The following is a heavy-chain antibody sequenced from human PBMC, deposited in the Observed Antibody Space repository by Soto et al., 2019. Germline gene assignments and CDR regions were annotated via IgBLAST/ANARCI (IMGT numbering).Heavy chain of an antibody. CDR2: MNPNSGNT. Sequence: ASVKVSCKASGYTFTSYDINWVRQATGQGLEWKGWMNPNSGNTGYAQKFQGRVTMTRNTSISTAYMELSSLRSEDTAVYYCARVRPITIFGVVIYYYMDVWGKGTTVTVSS. CDR1: GYTFTSYD. J-gene: IGHJ6*03. V-gene: IGHV1-8*01. D-gene: IGHD3-3*01. CDR3: ARVRPITIFGVVIYYYMDV.